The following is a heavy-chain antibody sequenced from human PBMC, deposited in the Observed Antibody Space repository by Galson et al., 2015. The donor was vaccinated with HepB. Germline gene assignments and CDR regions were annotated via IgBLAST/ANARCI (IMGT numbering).Heavy chain of an antibody. CDR3: ARRPTSAVAVAGYFDY. CDR2: TYYRSKWYY. V-gene: IGHV6-1*01. Sequence: CAISGDSVSNKSVAWDWIRQSPSRGLEWLGRTYYRSKWYYDYAVSVKSRIRITSDTSKNQFSLQLNSVTPEDTAVYYCARRPTSAVAVAGYFDYWGQGTLVTVSS. J-gene: IGHJ4*02. D-gene: IGHD6-19*01. CDR1: GDSVSNKSVA.